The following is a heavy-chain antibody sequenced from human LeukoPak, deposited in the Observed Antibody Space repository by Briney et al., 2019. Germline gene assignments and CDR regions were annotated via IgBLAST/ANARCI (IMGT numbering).Heavy chain of an antibody. CDR3: ARVGYCSSTSCYNMDV. V-gene: IGHV4-61*02. J-gene: IGHJ6*03. D-gene: IGHD2-2*02. CDR2: IYTSGST. CDR1: GRSISSGSYY. Sequence: SETLSLTCTVSGRSISSGSYYWSWIRQPAGKGLEWIGRIYTSGSTNYNPSLKSRVTISVDTPKNQFSLKLSSVTAADTAVYYCARVGYCSSTSCYNMDVWGKGTTVTVSS.